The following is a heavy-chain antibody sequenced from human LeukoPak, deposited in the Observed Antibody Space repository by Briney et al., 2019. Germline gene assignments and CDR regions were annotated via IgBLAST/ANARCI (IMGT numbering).Heavy chain of an antibody. CDR1: GVIFIGYA. Sequence: GGSLRLSCAASGVIFIGYAMSWGRQAPGKGLEWVSSIRPGGGSTYYADSVKGRFTISRDNSKNTLYLQMNSLRADDTAVYYCARGVGVTTYYSDCWGQGALVTVSS. J-gene: IGHJ4*02. CDR3: ARGVGVTTYYSDC. V-gene: IGHV3-23*01. D-gene: IGHD1-26*01. CDR2: IRPGGGST.